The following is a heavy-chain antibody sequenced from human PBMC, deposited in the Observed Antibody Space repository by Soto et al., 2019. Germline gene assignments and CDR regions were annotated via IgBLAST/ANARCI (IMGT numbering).Heavy chain of an antibody. Sequence: EASVKVSCKASGGTFSSHAISWVRQAPGRGLEWMGGIIPIFGTTNYAQNFRARVTITADESTSTAYMELSSLTSEDTAVHYCGSVGYCSSTNCLFYYYHYGMDVWGQGTTVTVSS. D-gene: IGHD2-2*03. CDR1: GGTFSSHA. CDR3: GSVGYCSSTNCLFYYYHYGMDV. J-gene: IGHJ6*02. CDR2: IIPIFGTT. V-gene: IGHV1-69*13.